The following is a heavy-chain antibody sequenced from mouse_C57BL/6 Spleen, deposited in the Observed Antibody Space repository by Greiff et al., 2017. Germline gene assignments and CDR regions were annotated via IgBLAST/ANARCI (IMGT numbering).Heavy chain of an antibody. Sequence: EVQLQQSGPELVKPGASVKIPCKASGYTFTDYNMDWVKQSHGKSLEWIGDINPNNGGTIYNQKFKGKSTLTVDKYSSTAYMELRSLTSEDTAVYYCARRAYFYYGSSFYYFDYWGQGTTLTVSS. V-gene: IGHV1-18*01. D-gene: IGHD1-1*01. CDR2: INPNNGGT. CDR3: ARRAYFYYGSSFYYFDY. CDR1: GYTFTDYN. J-gene: IGHJ2*01.